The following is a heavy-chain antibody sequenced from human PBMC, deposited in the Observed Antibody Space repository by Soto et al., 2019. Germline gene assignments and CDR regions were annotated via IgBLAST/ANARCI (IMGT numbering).Heavy chain of an antibody. Sequence: PGGSLRLSCAASGFSFSDHYMDWVRQAPGKGLEWVGRIRNKANRYTTEYVASVKGRFTIARDESHHSLYLRMNSLKPDDTAVYYCCSITRLYYMDFRGKGTTVTASS. D-gene: IGHD3-16*01. CDR3: CSITRLYYMDF. CDR1: GFSFSDHY. CDR2: IRNKANRYTT. V-gene: IGHV3-72*01. J-gene: IGHJ6*03.